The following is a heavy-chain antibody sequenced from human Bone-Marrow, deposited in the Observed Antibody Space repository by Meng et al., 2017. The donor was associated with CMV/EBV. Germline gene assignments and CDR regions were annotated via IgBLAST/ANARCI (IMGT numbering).Heavy chain of an antibody. V-gene: IGHV3-33*06. D-gene: IGHD3-3*01. CDR3: AKPWSGYLGYFDY. CDR2: IWYDGSNK. CDR1: GFIFNNYG. Sequence: LSLTCAASGFIFNNYGMHWVRQAPGRGLEWVAVIWYDGSNKYYADSVKGRFTISRDNSKNTLYLQMNSLRAEDTAVYYCAKPWSGYLGYFDYWGQGTLVTVSS. J-gene: IGHJ4*02.